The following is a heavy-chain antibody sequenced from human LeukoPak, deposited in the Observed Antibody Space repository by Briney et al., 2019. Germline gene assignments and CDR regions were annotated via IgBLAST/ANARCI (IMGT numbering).Heavy chain of an antibody. Sequence: SQTLSLTCSLSGDSINSSSYFWACIRQPPWKGLEWIGNIYYSWSTYYNPSLKSRVTISVDTSKNQSSLKLSSVNAADTAVYYCARQKTRAFDIWGQGTMVTVSS. CDR2: IYYSWST. V-gene: IGHV4-39*01. D-gene: IGHD1-1*01. CDR3: ARQKTRAFDI. J-gene: IGHJ3*02. CDR1: GDSINSSSYF.